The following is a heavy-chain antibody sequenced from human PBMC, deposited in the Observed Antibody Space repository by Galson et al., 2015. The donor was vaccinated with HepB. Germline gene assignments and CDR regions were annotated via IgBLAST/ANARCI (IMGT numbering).Heavy chain of an antibody. CDR1: GFTFSSYA. CDR2: ISYDGSNK. J-gene: IGHJ6*02. CDR3: ARDLRAAAGSTAYYYYGMDV. D-gene: IGHD6-13*01. V-gene: IGHV3-30*04. Sequence: SLRLSCAASGFTFSSYAMHWVRQAPGKGLEWVAVISYDGSNKYYADSVKGRFTISRDNSKNTLYLQMNSLRAEDTAVYYCARDLRAAAGSTAYYYYGMDVWGQGTTVTVSS.